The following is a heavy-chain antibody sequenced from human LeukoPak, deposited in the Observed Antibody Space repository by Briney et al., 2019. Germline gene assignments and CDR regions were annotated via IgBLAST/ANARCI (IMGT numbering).Heavy chain of an antibody. V-gene: IGHV3-23*01. Sequence: TGGSLRLSCAASEFTFSNYAMTWVRQAPGKGLEWVSTISGGGGSTYYADSVKGRFTISRDNSKNTLYLQMNSLRAEDTAIYYCAKDPGSYRPNWFDPWGQGTLVTVSS. CDR2: ISGGGGST. CDR1: EFTFSNYA. CDR3: AKDPGSYRPNWFDP. J-gene: IGHJ5*02. D-gene: IGHD3-16*02.